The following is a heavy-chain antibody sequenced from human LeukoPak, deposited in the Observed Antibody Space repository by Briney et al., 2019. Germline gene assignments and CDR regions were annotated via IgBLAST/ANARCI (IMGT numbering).Heavy chain of an antibody. CDR1: GFTFSSYG. CDR2: IWYDGSNK. J-gene: IGHJ4*02. D-gene: IGHD2-2*01. V-gene: IGHV3-33*01. Sequence: GGSLRLSCAASGFTFSSYGMHWVRQVPGKGLEWVAVIWYDGSNKYYADPVKGRFTISRDNSKNTLYLQMNSLRAEDTAVYYCARDLCSSTSCPTGALGYWGQGTLVTVSS. CDR3: ARDLCSSTSCPTGALGY.